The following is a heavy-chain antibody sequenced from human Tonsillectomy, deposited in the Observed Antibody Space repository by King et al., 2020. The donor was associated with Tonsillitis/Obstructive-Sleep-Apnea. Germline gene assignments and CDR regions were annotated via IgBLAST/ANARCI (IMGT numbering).Heavy chain of an antibody. CDR3: AHRRDIVVVPAGYRVPGAFDI. V-gene: IGHV2-5*02. CDR1: GFSLSTSGVG. D-gene: IGHD2-2*01. J-gene: IGHJ3*02. CDR2: IYWDDDK. Sequence: TLKESGPTLVKPTQTLTLTCTFSGFSLSTSGVGVGWIRQPPGKALEWLALIYWDDDKRYSPSLKSRLTITKDTSKNQVVLTMTNMDPVDTATYYCAHRRDIVVVPAGYRVPGAFDIWGQGTMVTVSS.